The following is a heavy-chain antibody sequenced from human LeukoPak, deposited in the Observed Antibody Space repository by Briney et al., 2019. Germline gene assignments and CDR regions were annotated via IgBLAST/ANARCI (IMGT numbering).Heavy chain of an antibody. CDR3: ARGPELLWFGELLSPHWFDP. D-gene: IGHD3-10*01. J-gene: IGHJ5*02. V-gene: IGHV4-34*01. CDR2: INHSGST. CDR1: GGSFSGYY. Sequence: SETLSLTCAVYGGSFSGYYWSWIRQPPGKGLEWIGKINHSGSTNYNPSLKSRVTISVDTSKNQFSLKLSSVTAADTAVYYCARGPELLWFGELLSPHWFDPWGQGTLVTVSS.